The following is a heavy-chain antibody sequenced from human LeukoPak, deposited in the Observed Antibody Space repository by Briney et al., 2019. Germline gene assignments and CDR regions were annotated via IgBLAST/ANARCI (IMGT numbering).Heavy chain of an antibody. V-gene: IGHV3-21*01. Sequence: GGSLRLSCAASGSTFGGYSVNWVRQAPGKGLEWVSCISDSSRHIYYADSVKGRFTISRDNAKSSASLQMNSLRVDDTAVYYCARAYTNGDYLDYWGQGTLVTVSS. J-gene: IGHJ4*02. CDR3: ARAYTNGDYLDY. D-gene: IGHD4-17*01. CDR2: ISDSSRHI. CDR1: GSTFGGYS.